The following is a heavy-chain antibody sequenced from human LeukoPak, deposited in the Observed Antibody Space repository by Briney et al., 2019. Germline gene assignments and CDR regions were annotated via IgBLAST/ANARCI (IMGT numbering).Heavy chain of an antibody. CDR3: ARPLTMVRAPSIDY. CDR1: GFTFSSYA. CDR2: ISYDGSNK. J-gene: IGHJ4*02. Sequence: PGGSLRLSCAASGFTFSSYAMHWVRQAPGKGLEWVAVISYDGSNKYYADSVKGRFTISRDNSKNTLYLQMNSLRAEDTAVYYCARPLTMVRAPSIDYWGQGTLVTVSS. D-gene: IGHD3-10*01. V-gene: IGHV3-30-3*01.